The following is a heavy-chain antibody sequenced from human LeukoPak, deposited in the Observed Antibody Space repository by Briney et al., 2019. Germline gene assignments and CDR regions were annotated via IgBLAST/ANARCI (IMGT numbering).Heavy chain of an antibody. CDR3: ARDHQDFWSGHYFYYYGMDV. V-gene: IGHV1-2*02. CDR2: INPSSGGT. D-gene: IGHD3-3*01. CDR1: RYTFADYY. Sequence: ASVKVSCKTSRYTFADYYMHWVRQAPGQGLEWMGWINPSSGGTNYAQKFQGRVIMTRDTSISTAYMEVSGLRSDDTAVYYCARDHQDFWSGHYFYYYGMDVWGQGTTVTVSS. J-gene: IGHJ6*02.